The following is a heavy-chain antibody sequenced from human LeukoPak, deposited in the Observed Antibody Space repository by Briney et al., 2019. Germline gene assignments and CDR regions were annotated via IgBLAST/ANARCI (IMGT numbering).Heavy chain of an antibody. D-gene: IGHD6-19*01. CDR3: ARGIAVAGSDY. CDR2: INHSGST. V-gene: IGHV4-34*01. Sequence: SETLSLTCAVYGGSFSGYYWSWIRQPPGKGLEWIGEINHSGSTNYNPSLKSRVTISVDTSKNQFSLKLSSVTAADTAVYYCARGIAVAGSDYWGQGTLVTVSS. CDR1: GGSFSGYY. J-gene: IGHJ4*02.